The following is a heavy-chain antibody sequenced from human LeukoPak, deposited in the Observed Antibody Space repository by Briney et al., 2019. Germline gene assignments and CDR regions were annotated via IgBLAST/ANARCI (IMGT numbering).Heavy chain of an antibody. CDR1: GGSLSRYY. D-gene: IGHD6-6*01. CDR3: ARGVKIEYSSSSRNWYFDL. J-gene: IGHJ2*01. V-gene: IGHV4-59*08. CDR2: IYYSGST. Sequence: SETLSLTCTVSGGSLSRYYWSWIRQPPAKGLEWIGYIYYSGSTNYNPSLKSRVTLSVDTSKNQFSLKLSSVTAADTAVYYCARGVKIEYSSSSRNWYFDLWGRGTLVTVSS.